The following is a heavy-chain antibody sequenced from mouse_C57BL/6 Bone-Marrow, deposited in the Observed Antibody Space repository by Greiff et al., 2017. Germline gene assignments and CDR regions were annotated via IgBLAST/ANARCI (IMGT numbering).Heavy chain of an antibody. V-gene: IGHV1-50*01. J-gene: IGHJ3*01. CDR3: AREGLSGFAY. D-gene: IGHD2-4*01. CDR1: GYTFTSYW. CDR2: IDPSDSYT. Sequence: QVQLQQPGAELVKPGASVTLSCKASGYTFTSYWMQWVKQRPGQGLEWIGEIDPSDSYTNYNQKFKGKATWTVDTASSTAYMQLSSLTSEDSAVYYCAREGLSGFAYWGQGTLVTVSA.